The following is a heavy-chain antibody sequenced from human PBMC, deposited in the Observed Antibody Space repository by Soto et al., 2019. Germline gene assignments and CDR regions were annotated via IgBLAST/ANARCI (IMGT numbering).Heavy chain of an antibody. CDR3: ALHPGKGAFDI. J-gene: IGHJ3*02. Sequence: SETLSLTCTVSGGSISSSSYYWGWIRQPPGKGLEWIGSIYYSGSTYYNPSLKSRVTISVDTSKNQFSLKLSSVTAADTAVYYCALHPGKGAFDIWGQGTMVTVSS. CDR1: GGSISSSSYY. V-gene: IGHV4-39*01. D-gene: IGHD1-26*01. CDR2: IYYSGST.